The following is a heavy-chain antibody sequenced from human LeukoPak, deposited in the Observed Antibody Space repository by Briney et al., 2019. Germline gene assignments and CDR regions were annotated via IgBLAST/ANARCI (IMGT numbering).Heavy chain of an antibody. D-gene: IGHD3-22*01. Sequence: GGSLRLSCAASGFTVSSNYMSWVRQAPGKGLEWVSVIYSGGSTYYADSVKGRFTISRDNSKNTLYLQMNSLRAEDTAVYYCAKGQSSGYYADAFDIWGQGTMVTVSS. J-gene: IGHJ3*02. CDR2: IYSGGST. V-gene: IGHV3-53*01. CDR1: GFTVSSNY. CDR3: AKGQSSGYYADAFDI.